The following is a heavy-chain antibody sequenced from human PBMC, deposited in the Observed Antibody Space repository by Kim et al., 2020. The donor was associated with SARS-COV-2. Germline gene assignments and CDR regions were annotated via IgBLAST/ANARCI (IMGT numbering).Heavy chain of an antibody. CDR1: GGSFSGYY. CDR2: INHSGST. J-gene: IGHJ4*01. CDR3: SRGGAYFDWLSRGLFDY. D-gene: IGHD3-9*01. Sequence: SETLSLTCAVYGGSFSGYYWSWIRQPPGKGLEWIGEINHSGSTNYNPSLMSRGSISVDTSKNQSFLKLSSVTAADTAADYCSRGGAYFDWLSRGLFDYWG. V-gene: IGHV4-34*01.